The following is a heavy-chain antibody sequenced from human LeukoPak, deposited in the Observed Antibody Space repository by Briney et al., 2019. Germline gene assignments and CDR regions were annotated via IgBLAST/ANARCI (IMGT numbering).Heavy chain of an antibody. V-gene: IGHV1-18*01. D-gene: IGHD1-14*01. Sequence: ASVKVSCKASGYTFTSYGISWVRQAPGQGLEWMGWISAYNGNTNYAQKLQGRVTMTRNTSISTAYMELSSLRSEDTAVYYCARHPDRSGIDYWGQGTLVTVSS. CDR3: ARHPDRSGIDY. CDR2: ISAYNGNT. CDR1: GYTFTSYG. J-gene: IGHJ4*02.